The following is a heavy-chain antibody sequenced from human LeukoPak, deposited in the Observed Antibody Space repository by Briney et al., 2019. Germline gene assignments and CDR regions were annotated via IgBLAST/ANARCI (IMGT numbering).Heavy chain of an antibody. CDR3: AYDDYGSGRVAFDY. J-gene: IGHJ4*02. D-gene: IGHD3-10*01. CDR2: ISGSGGST. V-gene: IGHV3-23*01. CDR1: GFTFSSYA. Sequence: GGSLRLSCAASGFTFSSYAMSWVRQAPGKGLEWVSAISGSGGSTYYADSVKGRFTISRDNSKNTLYLQMNSLRAEDTAVYYCAYDDYGSGRVAFDYWGQGTLVTVSS.